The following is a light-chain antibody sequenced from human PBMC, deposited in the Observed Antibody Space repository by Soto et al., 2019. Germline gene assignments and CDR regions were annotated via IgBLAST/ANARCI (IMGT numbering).Light chain of an antibody. V-gene: IGLV8-61*01. CDR1: SASVLTSYY. CDR2: STN. J-gene: IGLJ2*01. CDR3: ALYVGSGTVV. Sequence: QTVVSQEPSFSVSPGATVTLTCGLTSASVLTSYYPSWYQQTPGQAPRTLIYSTNIRSSGVPDRFSGSILGNKAALTITGAHADDESDYYCALYVGSGTVVFGGGTKLTVL.